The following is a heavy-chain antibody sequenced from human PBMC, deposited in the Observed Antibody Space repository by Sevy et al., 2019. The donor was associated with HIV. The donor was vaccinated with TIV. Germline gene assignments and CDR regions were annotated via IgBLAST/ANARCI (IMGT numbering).Heavy chain of an antibody. CDR1: GGSISSGGYS. D-gene: IGHD3-10*01. CDR3: ARGGATMVRGVIIRKAWFDP. CDR2: IYHSGST. Sequence: SETLSLTCAVSGGSISSGGYSWSWIRQPPGKGLEWIGYIYHSGSTYYNPSLKSRVTISVDRSKNQFSLKLSSVTPADTAVYYCARGGATMVRGVIIRKAWFDPWGQGTLVTVSS. J-gene: IGHJ5*02. V-gene: IGHV4-30-2*01.